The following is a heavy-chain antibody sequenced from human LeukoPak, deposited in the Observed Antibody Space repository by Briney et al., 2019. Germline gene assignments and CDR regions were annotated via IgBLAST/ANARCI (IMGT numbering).Heavy chain of an antibody. Sequence: SETLSLTCTVSGYSISSGYYWGWIRQPPGKGLEWIGSIYHSGSTYYNPSLKSRVTISVDPSKNQFSLKLSSVTAADTAVYYCARKAPDYGGINYWGQGTLVTVSS. J-gene: IGHJ4*02. CDR1: GYSISSGYY. V-gene: IGHV4-38-2*02. CDR2: IYHSGST. D-gene: IGHD4-23*01. CDR3: ARKAPDYGGINY.